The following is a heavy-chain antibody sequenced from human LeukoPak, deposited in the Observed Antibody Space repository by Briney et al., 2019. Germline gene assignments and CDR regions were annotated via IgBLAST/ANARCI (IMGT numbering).Heavy chain of an antibody. CDR2: INPNSGGT. CDR1: GYTFTGYY. CDR3: ARDPRYSSSWYHYDYYYGMDV. Sequence: ASVKVSCKASGYTFTGYYMHWVRQAPGQGLEWMGWINPNSGGTNYAQKFQGRVTMTRDTSISTAYMELSRLRSDDTAVYYSARDPRYSSSWYHYDYYYGMDVWGQGTTVTVSS. V-gene: IGHV1-2*02. J-gene: IGHJ6*02. D-gene: IGHD6-13*01.